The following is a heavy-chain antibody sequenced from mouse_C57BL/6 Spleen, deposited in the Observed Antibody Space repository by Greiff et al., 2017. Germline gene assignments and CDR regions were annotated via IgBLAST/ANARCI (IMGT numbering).Heavy chain of an antibody. CDR1: GYTFTDYY. CDR3: ASHYDYPLYAMDY. J-gene: IGHJ4*01. D-gene: IGHD2-4*01. Sequence: VQLQQSGPVLVKPGASVKMSCKASGYTFTDYYMNWVKQSHGKSLEWIGVINPYNGGTSYNQTFKGKATLTVDKSSSTAYMELNSLTSEDSAVYYGASHYDYPLYAMDYWGQGTSVTVSS. V-gene: IGHV1-19*01. CDR2: INPYNGGT.